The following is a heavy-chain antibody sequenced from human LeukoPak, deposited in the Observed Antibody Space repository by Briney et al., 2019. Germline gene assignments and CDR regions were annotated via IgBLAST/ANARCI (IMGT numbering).Heavy chain of an antibody. Sequence: GGSLRLSCAASGFTFSDYYMSWIRQAPGKGLEWVSYMSPSGSAIYYADSVKGRFTISRDNAKNSLYLQMNSLGAEDTAVYFCARGGRDGYVYYWGQGTLVTVSS. D-gene: IGHD5-24*01. CDR1: GFTFSDYY. CDR3: ARGGRDGYVYY. V-gene: IGHV3-11*01. CDR2: MSPSGSAI. J-gene: IGHJ4*02.